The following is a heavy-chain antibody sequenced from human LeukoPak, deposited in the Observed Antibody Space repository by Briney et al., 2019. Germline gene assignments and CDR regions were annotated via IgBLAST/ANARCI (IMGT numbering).Heavy chain of an antibody. CDR3: ASGSYYFDY. V-gene: IGHV4-59*08. CDR1: GGSISSYY. CDR2: IYYSGST. D-gene: IGHD1-26*01. Sequence: PAEPLSLTGTVSGGSISSYYWSWIRQPPGKGLGWIGYIYYSGSTKNNPSLKSRVTISVDTSKNQFSLKLSSVTAADTAVYYCASGSYYFDYWGQGTLVTVSS. J-gene: IGHJ4*02.